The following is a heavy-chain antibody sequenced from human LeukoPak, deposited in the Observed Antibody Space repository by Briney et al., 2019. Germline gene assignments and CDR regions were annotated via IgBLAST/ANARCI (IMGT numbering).Heavy chain of an antibody. D-gene: IGHD2-8*02. Sequence: SGPTLVNPTQTLTLTCTFSGFSLNTGGMCVSWIRQPPGKALEWLARIDWDDDKFYSPSLKTRLTISKDTSKNQVVLTMTNMDPVDTATYFCARTPTCGCTGGVCPSWFDPWGQGTLVTVSS. J-gene: IGHJ5*02. V-gene: IGHV2-70*17. CDR2: IDWDDDK. CDR3: ARTPTCGCTGGVCPSWFDP. CDR1: GFSLNTGGMC.